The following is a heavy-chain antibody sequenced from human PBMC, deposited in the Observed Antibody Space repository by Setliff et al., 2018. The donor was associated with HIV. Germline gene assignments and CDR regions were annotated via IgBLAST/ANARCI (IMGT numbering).Heavy chain of an antibody. CDR2: IYYSGST. CDR1: GGSIMTGDW. D-gene: IGHD6-6*01. V-gene: IGHV4-38-2*01. CDR3: ARFLLVARPNFDC. J-gene: IGHJ4*02. Sequence: SETLSLTCAVSGGSIMTGDWWSWVRQSPGRGLEWIGSIYYSGSTYYNPSLKSRVTISVDTSKDQFSLKLSSVTAADTAVYYCARFLLVARPNFDCWGQGTLVTVSS.